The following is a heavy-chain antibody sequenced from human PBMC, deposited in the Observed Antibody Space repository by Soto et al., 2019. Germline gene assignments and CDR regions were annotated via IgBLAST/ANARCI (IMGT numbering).Heavy chain of an antibody. V-gene: IGHV3-30*02. Sequence: GGSLRLSCAASGGTFSSYGIHWVRQAPGKGLEWVAVIWYDGSNKYYADSVKGRFTISRDNSKNTLYLQMNSLRAEDTAVYYCAKGTRMDIVAPKRPAWGQEPLVTVPS. D-gene: IGHD5-12*01. J-gene: IGHJ4*02. CDR1: GGTFSSYG. CDR2: IWYDGSNK. CDR3: AKGTRMDIVAPKRPA.